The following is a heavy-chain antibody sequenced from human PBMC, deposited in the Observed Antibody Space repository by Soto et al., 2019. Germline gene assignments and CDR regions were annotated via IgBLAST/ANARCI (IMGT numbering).Heavy chain of an antibody. CDR2: ISGSGGST. Sequence: GGSLRLSCAASGFTFSSYAMSWVRQAPGKGLEWVSAISGSGGSTYYADSVKGRFTISRDNSKNTLYLQMNSLRAEDTAVYYCANDRSVVDATRYEDRGQGTLDTVSS. V-gene: IGHV3-23*01. CDR1: GFTFSSYA. J-gene: IGHJ4*02. D-gene: IGHD2-15*01. CDR3: ANDRSVVDATRYED.